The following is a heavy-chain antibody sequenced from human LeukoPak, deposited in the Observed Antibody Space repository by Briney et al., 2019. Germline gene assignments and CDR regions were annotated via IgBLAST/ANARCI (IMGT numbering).Heavy chain of an antibody. CDR3: AKGGSGYDWNWFDP. D-gene: IGHD5-12*01. Sequence: PGGSLRLSCAASGFTFSDFGMHWVRQAPGKGLESVAVISHDGSNKYYADSVKGRFTISRDNSKNTLYLQMNSLRAEDTAVYYCAKGGSGYDWNWFDPWGQGTLVTVSS. CDR1: GFTFSDFG. CDR2: ISHDGSNK. J-gene: IGHJ5*02. V-gene: IGHV3-30*18.